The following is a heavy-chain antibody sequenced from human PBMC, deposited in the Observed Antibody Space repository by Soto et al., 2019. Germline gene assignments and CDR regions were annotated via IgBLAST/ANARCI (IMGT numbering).Heavy chain of an antibody. CDR3: ARARLIRSWYFDL. Sequence: EVQLLESGGGLVQPGGSLRLSCAASGFTFSSYAMSWVRQAPGKGLEWVSSISSSSSYIYYADSVKGRFTISRDNAKNSLYLQMNSLRAEDTAVYYCARARLIRSWYFDLWGRGTLVTVSS. V-gene: IGHV3-21*01. J-gene: IGHJ2*01. D-gene: IGHD3-16*01. CDR1: GFTFSSYA. CDR2: ISSSSSYI.